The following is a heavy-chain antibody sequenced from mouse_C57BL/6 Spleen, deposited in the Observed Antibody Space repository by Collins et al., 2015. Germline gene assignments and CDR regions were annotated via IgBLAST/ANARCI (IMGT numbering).Heavy chain of an antibody. V-gene: IGHV1-4*01. J-gene: IGHJ2*01. D-gene: IGHD2-3*01. CDR2: INPSSDYT. Sequence: QVQLQQSGAELARPGASVKMSCKASGYTFTSYTMHWVKQRPGQGLEWIGYINPSSDYTKYNQKFKDKATLTADKSSSTAYMQLSSLTSEDPAVYYCASDGFYKDYFDYWGQGTTLTVSS. CDR1: GYTFTSYT. CDR3: ASDGFYKDYFDY.